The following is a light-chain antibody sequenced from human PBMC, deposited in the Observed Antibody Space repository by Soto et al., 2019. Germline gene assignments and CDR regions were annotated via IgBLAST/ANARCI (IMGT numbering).Light chain of an antibody. Sequence: QPVLTQSPSASASLGASVKLTCTLSSGHSSYAIARHQHQPEKGPRYLMKLNSDGSHSKGDGIPDRFSGSSSGAERYLTISSLQSEDEADYYCQTWGTGPVVFGGGTKLTVL. CDR1: SGHSSYA. J-gene: IGLJ2*01. CDR3: QTWGTGPVV. V-gene: IGLV4-69*01. CDR2: LNSDGSH.